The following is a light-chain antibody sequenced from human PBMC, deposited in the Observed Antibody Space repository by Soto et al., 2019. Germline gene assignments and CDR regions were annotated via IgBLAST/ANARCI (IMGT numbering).Light chain of an antibody. CDR2: GAS. J-gene: IGKJ5*01. V-gene: IGKV3-15*01. Sequence: EIVLMQSQATLSVSPVEGVTLSCRASQSVHTFLAWYQQSPGQPPRLLIFGASTRASGVPARFSGSGSGTDFTLTISSLQSEDFAVYYCQIYKNWPQITFGQGTRLEIK. CDR1: QSVHTF. CDR3: QIYKNWPQIT.